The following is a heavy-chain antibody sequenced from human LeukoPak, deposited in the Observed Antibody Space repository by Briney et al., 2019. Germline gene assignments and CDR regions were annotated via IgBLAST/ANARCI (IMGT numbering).Heavy chain of an antibody. D-gene: IGHD2-15*01. Sequence: ASVKVSCKVSGYTLTELSMHWVRQAPGKGLEWMGGFDPEDGETIYAQKFQGRVTMTEDTSTDTAYMELSSLRSEDTAVYYCATERPGYCSGGSCPGGYYGVDVWGQGTTVTVSS. CDR1: GYTLTELS. V-gene: IGHV1-24*01. J-gene: IGHJ6*02. CDR2: FDPEDGET. CDR3: ATERPGYCSGGSCPGGYYGVDV.